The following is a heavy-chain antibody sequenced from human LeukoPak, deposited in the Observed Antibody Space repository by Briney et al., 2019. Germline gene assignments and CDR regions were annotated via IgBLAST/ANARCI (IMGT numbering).Heavy chain of an antibody. CDR2: ISTSSSYI. V-gene: IGHV3-21*01. Sequence: GGSLRLSCTASGFTFSSYSMNWVRQAPGKGLEWVSSISTSSSYIYYADSVKGRFTISRDNARNSLYLQMNTLRAEDTAVYSCARGADGVSSNSRGWFDPWGQGTLVTVSS. CDR1: GFTFSSYS. J-gene: IGHJ5*02. CDR3: ARGADGVSSNSRGWFDP. D-gene: IGHD2-15*01.